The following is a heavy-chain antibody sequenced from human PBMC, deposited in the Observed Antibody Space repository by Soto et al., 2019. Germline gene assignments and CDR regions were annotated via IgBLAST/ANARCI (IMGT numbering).Heavy chain of an antibody. D-gene: IGHD1-26*01. CDR1: GFTFSSYA. CDR3: ARRGSGSYYDY. Sequence: EVQLLESGGGLVQPGGSLRLSCAASGFTFSSYAMRWVRQAPVKGLEWVSAISGSGDSTYYADSVKGRFTISRDNSKNTLYLQMNSRRAEDTAVYYWARRGSGSYYDYWGQGTLGTVSS. CDR2: ISGSGDST. V-gene: IGHV3-23*01. J-gene: IGHJ4*02.